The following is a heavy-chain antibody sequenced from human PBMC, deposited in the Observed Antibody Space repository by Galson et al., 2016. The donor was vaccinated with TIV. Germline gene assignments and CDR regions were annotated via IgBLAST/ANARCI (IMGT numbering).Heavy chain of an antibody. J-gene: IGHJ4*02. CDR3: SRDGHDFWSGGANTLDY. D-gene: IGHD3-3*01. CDR2: KSYDGGNE. Sequence: SLRLSCAASGFPFSSYSMHWVRQAPGKGLEWVAIKSYDGGNEYYAASAQGRFTISRDNSKNTLSLQMDSLSIEDPALYYCSRDGHDFWSGGANTLDYWGQGTLVTVSS. V-gene: IGHV3-30*04. CDR1: GFPFSSYS.